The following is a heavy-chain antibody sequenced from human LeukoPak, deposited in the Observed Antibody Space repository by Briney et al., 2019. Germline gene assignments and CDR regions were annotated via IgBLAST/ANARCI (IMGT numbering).Heavy chain of an antibody. CDR3: AKTGGSSSLSWFDP. CDR2: ISGSGGST. Sequence: GGSLRLSCAASGFTFSSYAMSWVRQAPGKGLEWVSAISGSGGSTYYADSVKVRFHVSRDNSKTTLYLQMNSLSAEDTAVYYCAKTGGSSSLSWFDPWGQGTLVTVSS. V-gene: IGHV3-23*01. D-gene: IGHD6-6*01. J-gene: IGHJ5*02. CDR1: GFTFSSYA.